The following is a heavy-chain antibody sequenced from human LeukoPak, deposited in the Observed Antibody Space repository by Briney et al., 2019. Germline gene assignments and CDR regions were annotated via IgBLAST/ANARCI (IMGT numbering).Heavy chain of an antibody. CDR1: GFTFSSYA. CDR2: ISGSGGST. J-gene: IGHJ6*02. Sequence: RAGGSLRLSCAASGFTFSSYAMSWVRQAPGKGLEWVSAISGSGGSTYYADSVKGRFTISRDNSKNTLYLQMNSLRAEDTAVYYCAKVGLEFGYYYGMDVWGQGTTVTVSS. CDR3: AKVGLEFGYYYGMDV. D-gene: IGHD1-1*01. V-gene: IGHV3-23*01.